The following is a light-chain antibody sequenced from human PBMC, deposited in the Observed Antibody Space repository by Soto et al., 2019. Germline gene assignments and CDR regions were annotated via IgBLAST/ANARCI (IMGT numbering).Light chain of an antibody. CDR3: QQSYSTTWT. CDR2: AAS. V-gene: IGKV1-39*01. CDR1: QGISTY. Sequence: DIQMTQSPSSLSAPVGDRVTITCRASQGISTYLNWYLQKPGKAPKLLIYAASSLQSGVPSRFSGSGSETDFTLTISSLQPEDFATYSCQQSYSTTWTFGQGTKVEIQ. J-gene: IGKJ1*01.